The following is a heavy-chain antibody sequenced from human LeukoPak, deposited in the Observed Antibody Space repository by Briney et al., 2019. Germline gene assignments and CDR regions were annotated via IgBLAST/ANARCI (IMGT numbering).Heavy chain of an antibody. D-gene: IGHD2-2*01. CDR1: GGSISSGSYY. CDR3: ARKGCSSTSCYGYWFDP. Sequence: SQTLSLTCTVSGGSISSGSYYWSWIRQPGGKGLEWIGRIYASGSINDNPSLKSRFTKLVEKAKNQFSLKLSSVTAADTAVYYCARKGCSSTSCYGYWFDPWGQGTLVTVSS. J-gene: IGHJ5*02. V-gene: IGHV4-61*02. CDR2: IYASGSI.